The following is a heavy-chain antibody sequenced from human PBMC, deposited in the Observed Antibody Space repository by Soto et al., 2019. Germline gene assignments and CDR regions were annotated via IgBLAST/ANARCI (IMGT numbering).Heavy chain of an antibody. CDR1: GFIFSNFG. V-gene: IGHV3-33*01. D-gene: IGHD6-19*01. J-gene: IGHJ6*02. Sequence: GGSLRLSCAASGFIFSNFGMHWVRQAPGKGLEWVAVIWYDGSNEYYADSVKGRFTISKDNSKNTLYLQMNSLRAEDTAVYYCXRDDIPGIAVATFGMDVWGRGTTVTVSS. CDR3: XRDDIPGIAVATFGMDV. CDR2: IWYDGSNE.